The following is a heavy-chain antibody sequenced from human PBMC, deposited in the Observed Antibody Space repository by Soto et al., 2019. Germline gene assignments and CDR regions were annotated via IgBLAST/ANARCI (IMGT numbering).Heavy chain of an antibody. V-gene: IGHV4-30-2*01. Sequence: TLSLTCAVSGGSIDSGAYSLSWIRQPPGKGLEWIGYVSHSGTAYSIPSLNGRLSLSVDSSQTQFSLKLTSVTAADSAVYYCDRIHWTQRSLDYWGRGILVTVSS. CDR1: GGSIDSGAYS. D-gene: IGHD3-3*01. CDR3: DRIHWTQRSLDY. J-gene: IGHJ4*02. CDR2: VSHSGTA.